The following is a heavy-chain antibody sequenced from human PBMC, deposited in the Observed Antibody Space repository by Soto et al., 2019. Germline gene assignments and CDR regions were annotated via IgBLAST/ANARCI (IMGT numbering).Heavy chain of an antibody. CDR2: IIPILGTA. Sequence: SVKVSCKASGGTFSSYAISWVRQAPGQGLEWMGGIIPILGTANYAQKFQGRVTITADESTSTAYMELSSLRSEDTAVYYCAREVGNDYGDYVPWFDPWGQGTLVTVSS. CDR1: GGTFSSYA. V-gene: IGHV1-69*13. D-gene: IGHD4-17*01. J-gene: IGHJ5*02. CDR3: AREVGNDYGDYVPWFDP.